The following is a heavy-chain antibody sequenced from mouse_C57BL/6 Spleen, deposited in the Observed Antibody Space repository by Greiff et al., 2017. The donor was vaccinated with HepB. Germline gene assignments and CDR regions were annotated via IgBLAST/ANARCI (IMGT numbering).Heavy chain of an antibody. CDR1: GFTFSDYG. Sequence: EVQRVESGGGLVKPGGSLKLSCAASGFTFSDYGMHWVRQAPEKGLEWVAYISSGSSTIYYADTVKGRFTISRDNAKNTLFLQMTSLRSEDTAMYYCARPGYSNYVEYWYFDVWGTGTTVTVSS. J-gene: IGHJ1*03. CDR3: ARPGYSNYVEYWYFDV. V-gene: IGHV5-17*01. D-gene: IGHD2-5*01. CDR2: ISSGSSTI.